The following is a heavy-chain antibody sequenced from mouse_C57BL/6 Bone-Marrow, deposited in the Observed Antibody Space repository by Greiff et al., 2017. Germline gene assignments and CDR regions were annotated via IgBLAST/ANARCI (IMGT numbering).Heavy chain of an antibody. V-gene: IGHV2-3*01. CDR2: IWGDGST. Sequence: VHLVESGPGLVAPSQSLSITCTVSGFSLTSYGVSWVRQPPGKGLEWLGVIWGDGSTNYHSALLSKLRISKDNSKSQVFLKLNSLQTDNTATYYCARRDMDYWGQGTSVTVAS. CDR1: GFSLTSYG. J-gene: IGHJ4*01. CDR3: ARRDMDY.